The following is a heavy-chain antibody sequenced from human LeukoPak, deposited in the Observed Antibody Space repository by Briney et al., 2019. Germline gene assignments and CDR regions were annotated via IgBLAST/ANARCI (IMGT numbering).Heavy chain of an antibody. CDR1: GFTFSSYS. CDR2: ISSSSSYI. CDR3: ARGPYPTTPFDP. Sequence: PGGSLRLSCAASGFTFSSYSMNWVRQAPGKGLEWVSSISSSSSYIYYADSVKGRFTISRDNAKNSLYLQMDSLRAEDTAVYYCARGPYPTTPFDPWGQGTLVTVSS. D-gene: IGHD1/OR15-1a*01. V-gene: IGHV3-21*01. J-gene: IGHJ5*02.